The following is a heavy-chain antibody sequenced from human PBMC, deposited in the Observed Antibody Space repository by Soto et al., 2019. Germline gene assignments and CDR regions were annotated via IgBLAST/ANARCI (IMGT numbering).Heavy chain of an antibody. V-gene: IGHV1-8*01. Sequence: SVKVSCKASGYTFTSYDINWVRQATGQGLEWMGWMNPNSGNTGYAQKVQGRVTMTRNTSISTAYMELSSLRSEDTAVYYCASGYCTNGVCYNFDYWGQGTLVTVSS. CDR2: MNPNSGNT. CDR3: ASGYCTNGVCYNFDY. D-gene: IGHD2-8*01. CDR1: GYTFTSYD. J-gene: IGHJ4*02.